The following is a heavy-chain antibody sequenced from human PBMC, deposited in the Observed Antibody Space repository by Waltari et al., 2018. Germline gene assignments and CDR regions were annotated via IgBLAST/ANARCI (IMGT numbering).Heavy chain of an antibody. CDR2: DYPGDSDA. CDR1: GYSFTTSW. V-gene: IGHV5-51*03. Sequence: EVQLVQSGAEVKKPGESLKISCEGSGYSFTTSWIAWVRQMPGKGLEWMGTDYPGDSDARYSLSFQGQVTISADKSINTAYLQWSSLKASDTGIYFCARVMTTETTFYSFYGMDVWGQGTTVTVS. CDR3: ARVMTTETTFYSFYGMDV. D-gene: IGHD4-17*01. J-gene: IGHJ6*02.